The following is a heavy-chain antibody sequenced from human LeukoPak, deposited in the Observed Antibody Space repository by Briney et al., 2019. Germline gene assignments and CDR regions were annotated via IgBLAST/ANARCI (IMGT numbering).Heavy chain of an antibody. CDR3: ARVANWVFDY. J-gene: IGHJ4*02. CDR2: IKQDGSEK. Sequence: GGPLRLSCAASGFTLSDHYMDWVRQAPGKGLEWVANIKQDGSEKYYVDSVKGRFTISRDNAKNSLYLQMNSLRAEDTAVYYCARVANWVFDYWGQGTLVTVSS. V-gene: IGHV3-7*01. CDR1: GFTLSDHY. D-gene: IGHD7-27*01.